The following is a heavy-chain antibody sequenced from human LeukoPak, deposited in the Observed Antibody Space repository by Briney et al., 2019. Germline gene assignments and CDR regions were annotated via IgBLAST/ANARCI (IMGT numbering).Heavy chain of an antibody. Sequence: PEGSLRLCCAASGFTFSSYEMNWVRQAPGKGLEWISYISTSDATMYADSVKGRFTISRDNAKNSLYLQMNSLRAEDTAVYYCARHNGWYDYWGQGTLVTVSS. CDR3: ARHNGWYDY. J-gene: IGHJ4*02. CDR1: GFTFSSYE. CDR2: ISTSDAT. D-gene: IGHD6-19*01. V-gene: IGHV3-48*03.